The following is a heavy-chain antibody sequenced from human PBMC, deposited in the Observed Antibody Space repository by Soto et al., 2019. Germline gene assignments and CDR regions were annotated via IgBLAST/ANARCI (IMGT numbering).Heavy chain of an antibody. Sequence: QVQLVQSGAEVRKPGASVTVSCRSSGDSFNDYYIHWVRQAPGQGFEWMGWINPNGGVTKYAQKFQGWVSMTRDTCNSTVYMPLSRLRSDDTAVYYCARESGGATATLDYYYFYMDVWGTGTTVTVSS. CDR1: GDSFNDYY. CDR3: ARESGGATATLDYYYFYMDV. D-gene: IGHD5-12*01. V-gene: IGHV1-2*04. CDR2: INPNGGVT. J-gene: IGHJ6*03.